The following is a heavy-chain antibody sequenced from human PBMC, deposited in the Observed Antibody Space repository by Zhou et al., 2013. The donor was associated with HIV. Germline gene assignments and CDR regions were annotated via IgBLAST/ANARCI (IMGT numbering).Heavy chain of an antibody. CDR1: GDSISSSTYY. D-gene: IGHD1-26*01. Sequence: QVQLQESGPGLVKPSETLSLTRTVSGDSISSSTYYWGWIRQPPGRGLEWIGSIYYSGSTYYNPSLKSRVTISVDTSKNQFSLKLSSVTAADTAVYYCASGGSTGWFDYWGQGTLVAVSS. J-gene: IGHJ4*02. CDR3: ASGGSTGWFDY. CDR2: IYYSGST. V-gene: IGHV4-39*07.